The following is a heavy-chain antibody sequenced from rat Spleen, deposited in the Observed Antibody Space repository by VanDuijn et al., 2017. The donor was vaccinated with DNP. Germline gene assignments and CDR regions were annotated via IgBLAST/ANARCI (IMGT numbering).Heavy chain of an antibody. D-gene: IGHD1-7*01. Sequence: EVQLVESGGGLVQPGRSLKLSCAASGFTFSDYYMAWVRQAPTKGLEWVAYISYDGGTTYYGDSVKGRFTISRDNAKSTLYLQMNSLRSEDMANYYCARGGYYGYLYYFDYWGQGVMVTVSS. CDR2: ISYDGGTT. J-gene: IGHJ2*01. CDR1: GFTFSDYY. V-gene: IGHV5-22*01. CDR3: ARGGYYGYLYYFDY.